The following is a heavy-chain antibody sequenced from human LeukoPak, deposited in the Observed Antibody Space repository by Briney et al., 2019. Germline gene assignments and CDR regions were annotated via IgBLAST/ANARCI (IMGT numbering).Heavy chain of an antibody. CDR2: IDYSGST. D-gene: IGHD2-15*01. J-gene: IGHJ4*02. CDR3: ARGELLQNYFDY. V-gene: IGHV4-39*07. Sequence: SETLSLTSTVPGGANSSSSYYCGSVRQPPAKGLEWIGSIDYSGSTYYNPSRKSRVTISVDTSKNQFSLKLSSVTAADTAVYYCARGELLQNYFDYWGQGTLVTVSS. CDR1: GGANSSSSYY.